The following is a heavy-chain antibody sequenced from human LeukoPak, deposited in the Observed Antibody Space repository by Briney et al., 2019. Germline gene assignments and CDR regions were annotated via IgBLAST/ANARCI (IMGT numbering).Heavy chain of an antibody. V-gene: IGHV1-8*01. J-gene: IGHJ6*03. CDR1: GYTFISYD. CDR2: MNPNNGRT. Sequence: ASVKVSCEASGYTFISYDINWVRQASGQGLEWMGWMNPNNGRTGHAQKFQGRVTMTRNSSISTVYMELNTLRSEDTAVYYCARGSWITGTTSYYYHMDVWGKGTTVIVSS. CDR3: ARGSWITGTTSYYYHMDV. D-gene: IGHD1-7*01.